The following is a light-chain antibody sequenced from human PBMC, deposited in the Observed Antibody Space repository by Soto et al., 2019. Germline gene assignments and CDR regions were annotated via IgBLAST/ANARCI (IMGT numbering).Light chain of an antibody. CDR1: QGISSY. CDR3: QQYYSYPLT. CDR2: AAS. V-gene: IGKV1-8*01. J-gene: IGKJ3*01. Sequence: AIRMTQSPSSLSATTGDRVTNTCRASQGISSYLAWYQQKPGKAPKLLIYAASTLQSGVPSRFSGSGFWTDFTLTISCLHSEDFATYYCQQYYSYPLTFGPGTKVDIK.